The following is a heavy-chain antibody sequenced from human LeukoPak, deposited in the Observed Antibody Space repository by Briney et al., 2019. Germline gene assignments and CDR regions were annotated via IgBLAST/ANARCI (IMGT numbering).Heavy chain of an antibody. CDR1: GFTFSGHW. D-gene: IGHD2-15*01. CDR2: ITPDGNAA. J-gene: IGHJ4*02. V-gene: IGHV3-74*03. CDR3: TRSGYSNGYDY. Sequence: PGGSLRLSCVASGFTFSGHWMHWVRQVPGKGLMAVSRITPDGNAAAYADSVKGRFTISRDNAENTLYLEMNCLTAEDTALYHCTRSGYSNGYDYWGQGTLVTVSS.